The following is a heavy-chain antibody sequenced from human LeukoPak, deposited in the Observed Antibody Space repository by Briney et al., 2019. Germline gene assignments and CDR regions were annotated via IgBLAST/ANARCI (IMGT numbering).Heavy chain of an antibody. CDR1: GFTFSSYS. D-gene: IGHD3-3*01. J-gene: IGHJ5*02. V-gene: IGHV3-48*01. CDR3: ARDVYDFWSGWSNWFDP. Sequence: GGSLRLSCAASGFTFSSYSMNWVRQAPGKGLEWVSYISSSSSTIYYADSVKGRFTISRDNAKNSLYLQMNSLRAEDTAVYYCARDVYDFWSGWSNWFDPWGQGTLVTVSS. CDR2: ISSSSSTI.